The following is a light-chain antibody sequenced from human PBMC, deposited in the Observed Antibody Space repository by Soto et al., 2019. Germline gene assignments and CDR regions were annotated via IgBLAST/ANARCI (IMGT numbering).Light chain of an antibody. J-gene: IGKJ4*01. CDR3: QKYNRAPLT. V-gene: IGKV1-27*01. CDR2: ATP. Sequence: DVPMTQSPSSLSAFVGDRVTITCRASQGIAPYLAWFQQKPGKVPNLLIYATPTLQSGVPSRFSGSGSGTDVHPNINSLQPEDVCTYYCQKYNRAPLTFGGGTKVEIK. CDR1: QGIAPY.